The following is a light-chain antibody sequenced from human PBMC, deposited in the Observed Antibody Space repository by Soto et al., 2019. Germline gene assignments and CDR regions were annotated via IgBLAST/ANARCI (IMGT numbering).Light chain of an antibody. J-gene: IGKJ1*01. Sequence: NVFTQSPAILSLSPGERATLSCRASQSVSSSLAWYQQKPGQAPRLLIYGASTRATGVPARFSGSGSGTDFTLTISRLEPEDFAVYYCQHYGSSPWMFGQGTKVDIK. CDR2: GAS. CDR3: QHYGSSPWM. CDR1: QSVSSS. V-gene: IGKV3-20*01.